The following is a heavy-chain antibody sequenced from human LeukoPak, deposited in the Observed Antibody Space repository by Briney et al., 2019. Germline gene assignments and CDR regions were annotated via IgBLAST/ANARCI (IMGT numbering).Heavy chain of an antibody. J-gene: IGHJ5*02. CDR3: AKEPASSGWFDP. Sequence: GGSLRLSCVGSGFTFSDYAIRWVRQAPGKGLEWVAVSAHDEVGKQFADSVKGRFTLSRDNSRDSVHLQMNRLRDEDTAVYYCAKEPASSGWFDPWGQGTLVAVSS. CDR1: GFTFSDYA. D-gene: IGHD6-19*01. V-gene: IGHV3-30*18. CDR2: SAHDEVGK.